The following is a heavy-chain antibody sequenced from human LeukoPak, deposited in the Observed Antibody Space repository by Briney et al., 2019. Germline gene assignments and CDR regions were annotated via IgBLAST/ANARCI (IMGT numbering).Heavy chain of an antibody. J-gene: IGHJ6*02. CDR1: GGSISSGGYY. CDR2: IYYSGST. Sequence: NPSETLSLTCTVSGGSISSGGYYWSWIRQHPGQGLEWIGYIYYSGSTYYNPSLKSRVTISVDTSKNQFSLKLSSVTAADTAVYYCARGSYYYYGMDVWGQGTTVTVSS. V-gene: IGHV4-31*03. CDR3: ARGSYYYYGMDV.